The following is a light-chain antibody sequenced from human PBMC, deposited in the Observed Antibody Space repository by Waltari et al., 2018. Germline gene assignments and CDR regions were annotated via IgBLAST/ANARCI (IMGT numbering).Light chain of an antibody. CDR3: SSYTTGSTRYV. J-gene: IGLJ1*01. CDR2: DVK. CDR1: SSDIGAYNF. V-gene: IGLV2-14*03. Sequence: QSALTQPASVSGSPGQSLTISCTGTSSDIGAYNFVSWYQKHPGKAPKVMIYDVKNRPSGVSSHFSGSKSGNTASLTISGLQAEDEADYYCSSYTTGSTRYVFGSGTKVTVL.